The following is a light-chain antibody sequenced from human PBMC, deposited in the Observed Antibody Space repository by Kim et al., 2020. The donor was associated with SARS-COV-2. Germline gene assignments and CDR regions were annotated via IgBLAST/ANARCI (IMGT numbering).Light chain of an antibody. CDR2: AAS. CDR1: QGIRNY. J-gene: IGKJ4*01. Sequence: ASVGDIVTITCRASQGIRNYLAWYQQKLGKVPKLLIYAASTLQSGVPSRFSGSGSGTDFTLTISSLQPEDVATYYCQEYNSAPLTFGGGTKVDIK. CDR3: QEYNSAPLT. V-gene: IGKV1-27*01.